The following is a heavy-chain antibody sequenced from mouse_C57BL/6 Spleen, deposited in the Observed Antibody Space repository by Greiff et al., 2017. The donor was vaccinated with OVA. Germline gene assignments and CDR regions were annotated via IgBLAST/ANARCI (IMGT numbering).Heavy chain of an antibody. Sequence: EVKLVESGGGLVKPGGSLKLSCAASGFTFSDYGMHWVRQAPEKGLEWVAYISSGSSTIYYADTVKGRFTISRDNAKNTLFLQMTSLRSEDTARYYCARQWLLRSAMDYWGQGTSVTVSS. CDR2: ISSGSSTI. CDR3: ARQWLLRSAMDY. D-gene: IGHD2-3*01. V-gene: IGHV5-17*01. CDR1: GFTFSDYG. J-gene: IGHJ4*01.